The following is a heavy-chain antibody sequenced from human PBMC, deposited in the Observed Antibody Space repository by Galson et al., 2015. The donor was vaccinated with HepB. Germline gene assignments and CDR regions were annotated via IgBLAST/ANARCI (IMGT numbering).Heavy chain of an antibody. CDR2: IKSKPDGGTT. CDR1: GFPFNNAW. Sequence: SLRLSCPASGFPFNNAWMTWVRQAPGKGLEWVGRIKSKPDGGTTDYSAAVKGRFTISRDDSKNTLYLQMNSLKSEDTAVYYCATSPFNSGWAYYYDYWGQGTLVTVSS. D-gene: IGHD6-19*01. CDR3: ATSPFNSGWAYYYDY. J-gene: IGHJ4*02. V-gene: IGHV3-15*01.